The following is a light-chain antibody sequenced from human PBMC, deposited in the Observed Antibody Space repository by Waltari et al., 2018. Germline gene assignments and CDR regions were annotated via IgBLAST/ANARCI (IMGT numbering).Light chain of an antibody. V-gene: IGLV3-27*01. CDR2: KDS. Sequence: SYELTQPSSVSVSPGQTARITCSGDVLAKQYARWFQQKPGQAPILVIYKDSERPSGIPERFSGSSSGTTVTLTISGAQVEDEADYYCFSAADNNGVFGTGTKVTVL. CDR3: FSAADNNGV. CDR1: VLAKQY. J-gene: IGLJ1*01.